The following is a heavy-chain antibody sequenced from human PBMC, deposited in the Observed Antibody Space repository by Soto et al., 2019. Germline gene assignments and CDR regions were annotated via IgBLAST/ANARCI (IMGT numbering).Heavy chain of an antibody. CDR1: GFTFSSYG. J-gene: IGHJ3*02. D-gene: IGHD6-13*01. CDR2: IWYDGSNK. Sequence: PGGSLRLSCAASGFTFSSYGMHWVRQAPGKGLEWVAVIWYDGSNKYYADSVKGRFTISRDNSKNTLYLQMNSLRAEDTAVYYCAKYPGIAAAGDPEHAFDIWGQGTMVTVSS. V-gene: IGHV3-33*06. CDR3: AKYPGIAAAGDPEHAFDI.